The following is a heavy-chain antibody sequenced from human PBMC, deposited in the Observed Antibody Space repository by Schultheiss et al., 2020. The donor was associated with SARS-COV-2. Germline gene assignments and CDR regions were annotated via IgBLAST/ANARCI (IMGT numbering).Heavy chain of an antibody. J-gene: IGHJ6*03. D-gene: IGHD6-6*01. CDR1: GGSISSYY. V-gene: IGHV4-59*01. CDR2: IYYSGST. CDR3: ARDAEGSSSYYYYYMDV. Sequence: SETLSLTCTVSGGSISSYYWSWIRQPAGKGLEWIGYIYYSGSTNYNPSLKSRVTISVDTSKNQFSLKLSSVTAADTAVYYCARDAEGSSSYYYYYMDVWGKGTTVTVSS.